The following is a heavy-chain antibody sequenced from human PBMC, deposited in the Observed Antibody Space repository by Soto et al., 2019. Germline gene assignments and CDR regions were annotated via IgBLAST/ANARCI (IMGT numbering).Heavy chain of an antibody. V-gene: IGHV3-30-3*01. CDR1: GFTFSSYA. CDR2: ISYDGSNK. D-gene: IGHD6-19*01. Sequence: QVQLVESGGGVVQPGRSLRLSCAASGFTFSSYAMHWVRQAPGKGLEWVAVISYDGSNKYYADSVKGQFTISRDNSKNTLYLQMNSLRAEDTAVYYCARDRAVAGTLDYWGQGTLVTVSS. J-gene: IGHJ4*02. CDR3: ARDRAVAGTLDY.